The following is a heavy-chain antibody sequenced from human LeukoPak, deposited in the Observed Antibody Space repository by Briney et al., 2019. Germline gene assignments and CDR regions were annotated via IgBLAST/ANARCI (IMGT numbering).Heavy chain of an antibody. J-gene: IGHJ4*02. Sequence: PSETLSLTCTVSGGSISSGGYYWSRIRQHPGKGLEWIGYIYYSGSTYYNPSLKSRVTISVDTSKNQFSLKLSSVAAADTAVYYCARDRGWSNWDYWGQGTLVTVSS. CDR1: GGSISSGGYY. CDR3: ARDRGWSNWDY. D-gene: IGHD2-15*01. CDR2: IYYSGST. V-gene: IGHV4-31*03.